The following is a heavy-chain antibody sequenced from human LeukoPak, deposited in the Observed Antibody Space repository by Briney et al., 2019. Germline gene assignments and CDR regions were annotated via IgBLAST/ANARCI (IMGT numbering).Heavy chain of an antibody. D-gene: IGHD1-26*01. CDR1: GGSISGQY. Sequence: SETLSLTCTVSGGSISGQYWSWIRQPPGKGLECIGFVSYSGSTNYNPSLNGRVTISLDTSKNQFSLRLNSVTAADTAVYYCARGGASSRYFDYWGQGTLVTVSS. V-gene: IGHV4-59*11. J-gene: IGHJ4*02. CDR2: VSYSGST. CDR3: ARGGASSRYFDY.